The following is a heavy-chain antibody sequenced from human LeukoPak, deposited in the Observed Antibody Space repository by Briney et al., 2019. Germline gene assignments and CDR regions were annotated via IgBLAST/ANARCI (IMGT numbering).Heavy chain of an antibody. CDR2: ISGSGIST. CDR1: GFTFSSFA. CDR3: AKGDNDILTGYYNSFDY. Sequence: GGSLRLSCAAFGFTFSSFAMTWVRQAPGKGLEWVSSISGSGISTYYSDSVKGRFTISRDNSKNTVYLQMNSLRAEDTAVYYCAKGDNDILTGYYNSFDYWGQGTLVTVSS. J-gene: IGHJ4*02. V-gene: IGHV3-23*01. D-gene: IGHD3-9*01.